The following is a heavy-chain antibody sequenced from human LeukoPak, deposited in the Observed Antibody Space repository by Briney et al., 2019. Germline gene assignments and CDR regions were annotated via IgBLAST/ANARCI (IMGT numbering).Heavy chain of an antibody. V-gene: IGHV3-13*01. CDR3: ARATTVTTQGYYFDY. J-gene: IGHJ4*02. Sequence: GGSLRLSYAASGLTFSSYDMHWVRQATGKGLEWVSAIGTAGDTYYPGSVKGRFTISRENAKNSLYLQMNSLRAGDTAVYYCARATTVTTQGYYFDYWGQGTLVTVSS. CDR2: IGTAGDT. D-gene: IGHD4-17*01. CDR1: GLTFSSYD.